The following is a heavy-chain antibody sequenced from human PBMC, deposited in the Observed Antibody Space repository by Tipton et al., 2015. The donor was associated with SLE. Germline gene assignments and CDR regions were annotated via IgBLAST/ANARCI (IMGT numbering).Heavy chain of an antibody. D-gene: IGHD1-26*01. CDR2: IYYSGST. J-gene: IGHJ3*02. CDR3: ARGREWELLDAFDI. CDR1: GGSISSHY. Sequence: GLVKPSETLSLTCTVSGGSISSHYWSWIRQPPGKGLEWIGYIYYSGSTNYNPSLKSRVTISVDTSKNQFSLKLSSVTAADTAVYYCARGREWELLDAFDIWGQGTMVTVSS. V-gene: IGHV4-59*11.